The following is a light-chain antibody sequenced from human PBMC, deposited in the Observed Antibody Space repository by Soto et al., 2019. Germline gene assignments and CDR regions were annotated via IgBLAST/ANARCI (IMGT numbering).Light chain of an antibody. V-gene: IGKV1-39*01. J-gene: IGKJ4*01. CDR2: AAS. CDR1: QSISSY. CDR3: QQTYPSPRIIT. Sequence: DIQMTQSPSSLSASVGDRVTITCRASQSISSYLNWYQQKPGKAPKLLIYAASSLQSGVPSRFSGSGSGTDFTLTISSLQPEDFATYYCQQTYPSPRIITFGGGTKVEIK.